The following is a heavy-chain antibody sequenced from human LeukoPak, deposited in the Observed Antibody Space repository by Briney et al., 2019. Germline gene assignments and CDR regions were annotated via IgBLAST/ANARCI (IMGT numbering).Heavy chain of an antibody. D-gene: IGHD4-17*01. J-gene: IGHJ6*03. CDR1: GGSFSSYA. V-gene: IGHV1-69*05. CDR3: VRGRYGEYRKNHYYYYMDV. Sequence: SVKVSCKASGGSFSSYAANWVRQAPGQGLEWMGGIIPIFGTANYAQKFQGRVTITTDESTSTAYMELSSLRSEDTAVYYCVRGRYGEYRKNHYYYYMDVWGKGTAVTVSS. CDR2: IIPIFGTA.